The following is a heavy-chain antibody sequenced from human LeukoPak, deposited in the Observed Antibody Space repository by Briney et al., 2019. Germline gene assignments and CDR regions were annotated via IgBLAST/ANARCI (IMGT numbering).Heavy chain of an antibody. CDR3: AKDLTYYDILTAYYTGDAFDF. V-gene: IGHV3-23*01. CDR2: ISNSGGSA. D-gene: IGHD3-9*01. J-gene: IGHJ3*01. CDR1: GFTFSSYA. Sequence: TGGSLRLSCAASGFTFSSYAMSWVRQAPGKGLEWVSVISNSGGSASYADSVKGRFTISRDNSKNTPYLQMNSLRAEDTAVYYCAKDLTYYDILTAYYTGDAFDFWGQGTMVTVSS.